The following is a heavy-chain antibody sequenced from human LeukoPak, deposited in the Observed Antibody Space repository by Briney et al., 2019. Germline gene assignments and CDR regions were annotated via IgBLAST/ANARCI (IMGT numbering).Heavy chain of an antibody. CDR3: AKAWAGYQLTFDY. V-gene: IGHV3-9*01. J-gene: IGHJ4*02. CDR2: ISWNSGSI. D-gene: IGHD2-2*01. CDR1: GFTFDDYA. Sequence: PGGSLRLSCAASGFTFDDYAMHWVRQAPGKGLEWVSGISWNSGSIGYADSVKGRFTISRDNAKNTLYLQMNSLRAEDTAVYYCAKAWAGYQLTFDYWGQGTLVTVSS.